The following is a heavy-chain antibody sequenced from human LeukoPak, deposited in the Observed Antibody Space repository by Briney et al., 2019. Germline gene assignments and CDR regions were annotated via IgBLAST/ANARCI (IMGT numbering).Heavy chain of an antibody. Sequence: ASVKVSCKASGYTFITYGISWVRQATGQGLEWVGWISPHNGDTHYAQSLQGRVTMTTDTSTSTAYMEVRSLRSDDTALYYCARDPPGSSGWLSDYWGQGTLVTVSS. V-gene: IGHV1-18*01. CDR2: ISPHNGDT. CDR1: GYTFITYG. D-gene: IGHD6-19*01. J-gene: IGHJ4*02. CDR3: ARDPPGSSGWLSDY.